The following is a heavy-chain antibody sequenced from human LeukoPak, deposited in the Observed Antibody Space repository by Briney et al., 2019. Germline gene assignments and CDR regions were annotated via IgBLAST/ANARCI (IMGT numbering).Heavy chain of an antibody. J-gene: IGHJ4*02. Sequence: ASVKVSCKASGYTFTSYGISWVRQAPGQGLEWMGWINAYNGNTNYAQKLQGRVTMTTDTSTSTAYMELRSLRSDDTAVYYCARGLGRTAMVTRGGVRFDYWGQGTLVTVSS. V-gene: IGHV1-18*01. D-gene: IGHD5-18*01. CDR2: INAYNGNT. CDR1: GYTFTSYG. CDR3: ARGLGRTAMVTRGGVRFDY.